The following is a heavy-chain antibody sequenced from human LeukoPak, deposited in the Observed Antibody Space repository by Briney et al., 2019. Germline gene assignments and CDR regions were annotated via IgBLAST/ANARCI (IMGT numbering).Heavy chain of an antibody. D-gene: IGHD3-22*01. CDR1: GGSISSGDYY. Sequence: SETLSLTCTVSGGSISSGDYYWSWIRQPPGKGLEWIGYIYHSGTTYYNPSLKSRVTMSVDTSKNQFSLKLSSVTAADTAVYYCARVYRGYHYDAFDIWGQGTMVTVSS. J-gene: IGHJ3*02. V-gene: IGHV4-30-2*01. CDR3: ARVYRGYHYDAFDI. CDR2: IYHSGTT.